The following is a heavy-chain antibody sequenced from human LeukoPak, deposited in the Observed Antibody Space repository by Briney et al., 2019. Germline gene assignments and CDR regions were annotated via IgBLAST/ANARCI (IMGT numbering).Heavy chain of an antibody. J-gene: IGHJ4*02. V-gene: IGHV3-66*01. Sequence: PGGSLRLSCAASGFSVSSNYMSWVRQAPGKGLEWVSVIYSGGSTYYADSVKGRFTISRDNSKNTLYLQMNSLRAEDTAVYYCARDPEGLVEGYWGQGTLVTVSS. CDR1: GFSVSSNY. CDR2: IYSGGST. D-gene: IGHD2-8*02. CDR3: ARDPEGLVEGY.